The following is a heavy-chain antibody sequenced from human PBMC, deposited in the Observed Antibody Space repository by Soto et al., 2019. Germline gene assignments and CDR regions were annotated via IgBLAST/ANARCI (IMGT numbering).Heavy chain of an antibody. V-gene: IGHV4-31*03. CDR3: ARSGYSYGPNPLLY. J-gene: IGHJ4*02. Sequence: SETLSLTCTVSGGSISSGGYYWSWIRQHPGKGLEWIGYIYYSGSTYYNPSLKSRVTISVDTSKNQFSLKLSSVTAADTDVYYCARSGYSYGPNPLLYWGQGTLVTV. CDR1: GGSISSGGYY. D-gene: IGHD5-18*01. CDR2: IYYSGST.